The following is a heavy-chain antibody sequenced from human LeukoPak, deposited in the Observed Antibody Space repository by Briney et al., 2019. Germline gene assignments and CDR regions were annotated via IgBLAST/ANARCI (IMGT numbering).Heavy chain of an antibody. D-gene: IGHD1-26*01. CDR2: MREDGWEI. CDR1: GFPYDVQT. CDR3: ARGGATGGRFEN. Sequence: GGSLRLSCVASGFPYDVQTMSWVRQAPGKGLEWVASMREDGWEIHYVDSVKGRFTISRDNPKNSLYLQMNSLRAEDTAVYYCARGGATGGRFENWGQGTLVTVSS. J-gene: IGHJ4*02. V-gene: IGHV3-7*01.